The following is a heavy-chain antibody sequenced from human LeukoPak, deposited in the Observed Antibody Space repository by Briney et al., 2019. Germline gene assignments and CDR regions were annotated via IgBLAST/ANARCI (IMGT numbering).Heavy chain of an antibody. D-gene: IGHD2-15*01. J-gene: IGHJ6*02. CDR1: GGSFSGYY. V-gene: IGHV4-34*01. Sequence: SETLSLTCAVYGGSFSGYYWSWIRQPPGKGLEWIGEINHSGSTNYNPSLKSRVTISVDTSKSQFSLKLSSVTAADTAVYYCARGGGARVVAATDYYYYYGMDVWGQGTTVTVSS. CDR2: INHSGST. CDR3: ARGGGARVVAATDYYYYYGMDV.